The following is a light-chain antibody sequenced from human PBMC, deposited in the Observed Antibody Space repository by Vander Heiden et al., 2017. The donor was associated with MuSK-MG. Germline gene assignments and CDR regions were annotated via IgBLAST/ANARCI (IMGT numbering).Light chain of an antibody. J-gene: IGKJ1*01. CDR1: QSISSY. CDR3: QQSYSTPRT. V-gene: IGKV1-39*01. Sequence: DIQMTQSPSSLSASVGDRVTITCRASQSISSYLNWYQQKPGKAPKLLIYAASSFQSGVPSRLSGSGSGTDFTLTINRLQPEDFATYYCQQSYSTPRTFGQGTKVEIK. CDR2: AAS.